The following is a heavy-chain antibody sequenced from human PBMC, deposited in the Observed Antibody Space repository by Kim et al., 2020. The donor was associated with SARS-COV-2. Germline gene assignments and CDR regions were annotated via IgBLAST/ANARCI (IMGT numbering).Heavy chain of an antibody. J-gene: IGHJ4*02. D-gene: IGHD3-3*01. Sequence: GGSLRLSCAASGFTFSTYAMHWVRQSPGKGLEWVAAIWYDGSKKYYARSVEGRFTISRDNSKNTLYLQMGNLIPEDSAVYYCVNECYGFQNGWDYWGQGT. CDR1: GFTFSTYA. V-gene: IGHV3-33*03. CDR3: VNECYGFQNGWDY. CDR2: IWYDGSKK.